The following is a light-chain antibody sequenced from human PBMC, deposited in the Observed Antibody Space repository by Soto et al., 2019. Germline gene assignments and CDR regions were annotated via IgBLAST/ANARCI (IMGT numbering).Light chain of an antibody. CDR3: QQYNNWPLT. V-gene: IGKV3D-15*01. CDR1: QSVDND. J-gene: IGKJ4*01. CDR2: DAS. Sequence: EVVMRQSPATLSVSPGERVTLSCRASQSVDNDLAWYQQKPGQPPRLLIYDASTRATGIPARFSGSQSGTEFTLTISSLLSEDFAVYSCQQYNNWPLTFGGGTKVDIK.